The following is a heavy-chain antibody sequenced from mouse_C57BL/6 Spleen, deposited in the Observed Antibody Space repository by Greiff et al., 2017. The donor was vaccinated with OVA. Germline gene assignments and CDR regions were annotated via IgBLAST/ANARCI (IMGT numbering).Heavy chain of an antibody. CDR2: IYPGDGDT. D-gene: IGHD1-1*01. V-gene: IGHV1-82*01. CDR1: GYAFSSSW. CDR3: ARFITTVVADYYAMDY. J-gene: IGHJ4*01. Sequence: VQRVESGPELVKPGASVKISCKASGYAFSSSWMNWVKQRPGKGLEWIGRIYPGDGDTNYNGKFKGKATLTADKSSSTAYMQLSSLTSEDSAVYFCARFITTVVADYYAMDYWGQGTSVTVSS.